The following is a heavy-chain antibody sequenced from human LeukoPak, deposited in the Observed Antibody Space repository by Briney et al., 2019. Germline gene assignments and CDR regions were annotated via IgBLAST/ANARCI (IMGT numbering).Heavy chain of an antibody. CDR1: GFIFSSYW. Sequence: QSGGSLRLSCAASGFIFSSYWMSWVRQAPGKGLEWVANIKQDGSEKYYVDSVKGRFTISRDSAKNSLYLQMNSLRAEDTAVYYCARDRMYYYGSGSPNYFDYWGQGTLVTVSS. D-gene: IGHD3-10*01. CDR2: IKQDGSEK. CDR3: ARDRMYYYGSGSPNYFDY. J-gene: IGHJ4*02. V-gene: IGHV3-7*01.